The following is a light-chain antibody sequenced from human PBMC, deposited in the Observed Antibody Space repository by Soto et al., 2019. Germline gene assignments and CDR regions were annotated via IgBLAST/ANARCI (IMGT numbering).Light chain of an antibody. V-gene: IGKV3-20*01. CDR1: QSVSSSY. CDR2: GAS. CDR3: QQYSTSPLT. J-gene: IGKJ4*01. Sequence: EIVLTQSPGTLSLSPGERATLSCRASQSVSSSYLVWYQQKPGQAPRLLIYGASSRATGIPDRFSGSGCATDFTHAIRRLEPEDFAVYYCQQYSTSPLTCGGGTKLEIK.